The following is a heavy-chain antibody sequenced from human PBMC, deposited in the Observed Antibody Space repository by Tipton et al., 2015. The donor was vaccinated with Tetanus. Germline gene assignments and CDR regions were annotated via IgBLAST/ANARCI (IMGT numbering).Heavy chain of an antibody. Sequence: TLSLTCRVSGGSIIVSNFYWGWVRLPPGKGLEWIAGIYYSGNSYYNPTFQSRVTISVDTSRNQFSLRLSSVTAADTAVYYCARPHYQYWYFDLWGRGTLVTVSS. CDR3: ARPHYQYWYFDL. D-gene: IGHD2-2*01. CDR1: GGSIIVSNFY. J-gene: IGHJ2*01. CDR2: IYYSGNS. V-gene: IGHV4-39*01.